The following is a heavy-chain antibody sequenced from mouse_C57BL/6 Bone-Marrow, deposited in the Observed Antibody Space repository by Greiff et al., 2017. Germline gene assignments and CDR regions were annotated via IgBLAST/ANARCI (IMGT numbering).Heavy chain of an antibody. Sequence: QVQLQQPGAELVKPGASVKMSCKASGYTFTSYWITWVKQRPGQGLEWIGDIYTTSGRTNYNEKFKSKAILTVDTASNTAYMQLSSLTSEDSAVFYGARSGPLGRSFDYWGQGTTLTVSS. J-gene: IGHJ2*01. V-gene: IGHV1-55*01. D-gene: IGHD4-1*01. CDR1: GYTFTSYW. CDR3: ARSGPLGRSFDY. CDR2: IYTTSGRT.